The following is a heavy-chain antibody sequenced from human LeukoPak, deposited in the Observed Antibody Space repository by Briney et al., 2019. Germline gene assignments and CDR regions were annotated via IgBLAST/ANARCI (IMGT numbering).Heavy chain of an antibody. J-gene: IGHJ5*02. Sequence: ASVKVSCKPCRYTFTGYYMHWVRQAPGHGLEWMGRINPNSGGTNYAQKFQGRVTMTRDTSISTAYMELSRLRSDDTAVYYCARDFFLGYDSHDDPWGQGTLVTVSS. V-gene: IGHV1-2*06. CDR2: INPNSGGT. D-gene: IGHD3-22*01. CDR1: RYTFTGYY. CDR3: ARDFFLGYDSHDDP.